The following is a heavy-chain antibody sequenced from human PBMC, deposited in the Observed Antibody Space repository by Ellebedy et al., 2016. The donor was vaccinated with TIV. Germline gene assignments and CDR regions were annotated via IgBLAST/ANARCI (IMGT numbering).Heavy chain of an antibody. D-gene: IGHD3-10*01. J-gene: IGHJ4*02. CDR2: ISGSGGST. V-gene: IGHV3-23*01. CDR3: ARQTRPQYGSGSYPFLVDY. CDR1: GFTFSSYA. Sequence: GESLKISXAASGFTFSSYAMSWVRQAPGKGLEWVSAISGSGGSTYYADSVKGRFTISRDNSKNTLYLQMNSLRAEDTAVYYCARQTRPQYGSGSYPFLVDYWGQGTLVTVSS.